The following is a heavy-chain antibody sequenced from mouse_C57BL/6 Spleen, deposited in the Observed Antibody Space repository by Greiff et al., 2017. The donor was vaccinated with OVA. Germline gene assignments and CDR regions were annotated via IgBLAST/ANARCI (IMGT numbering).Heavy chain of an antibody. J-gene: IGHJ3*01. V-gene: IGHV5-9-1*02. CDR3: TSLYDYDVFAY. CDR1: GFTFSSYA. Sequence: EVKLVESGEGLVKPGGSLKLSCAASGFTFSSYAMSWVRQTPEKRLAWVAYISSGGDYIYYADTVKGRFTISRDNARNTLYLQMSSLKSEDTAMYYCTSLYDYDVFAYWGQGTLVTVSA. D-gene: IGHD2-4*01. CDR2: ISSGGDYI.